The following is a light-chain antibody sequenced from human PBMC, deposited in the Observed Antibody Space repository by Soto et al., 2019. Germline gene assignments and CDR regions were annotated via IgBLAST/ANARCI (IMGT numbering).Light chain of an antibody. J-gene: IGKJ3*01. CDR3: QQSNSFPFT. Sequence: DIQMTQSPCSVSASVGERVTITCRASQGISSWLVWYQQKPGKAPTLLIYAASSLQSGVPSRFSGSGSGTDFTLTISSLQPEDFATYYCQQSNSFPFTFGPGTKVDIK. CDR2: AAS. CDR1: QGISSW. V-gene: IGKV1-12*01.